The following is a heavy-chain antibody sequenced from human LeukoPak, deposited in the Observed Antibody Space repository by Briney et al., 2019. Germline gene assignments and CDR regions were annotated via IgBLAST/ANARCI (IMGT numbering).Heavy chain of an antibody. CDR3: ARPHYGTYYFDY. CDR1: GYTFSTYG. CDR2: IIPIFGTA. Sequence: SVKVSCKASGYTFSTYGISWVRQAPGQGLEWMGGIIPIFGTANYAQKFQGRVTITADESTSTAYIELSSLRSEDTAVYYCARPHYGTYYFDYWGQGTLVTVSS. D-gene: IGHD3-10*01. J-gene: IGHJ4*02. V-gene: IGHV1-69*13.